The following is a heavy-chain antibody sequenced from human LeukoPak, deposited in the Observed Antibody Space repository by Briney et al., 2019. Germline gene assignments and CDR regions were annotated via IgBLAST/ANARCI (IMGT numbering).Heavy chain of an antibody. CDR1: GFTVSNNY. J-gene: IGHJ4*02. Sequence: QPGGSLRLSCTASGFTVSNNYMSWVRQAPGKGLECVSVIDNGGNTYYGDSVKGRFSISRDNSKNTLYLQMNRLRAEDTDVNYCARDPFTGADYWGQGILVTVSS. CDR2: IDNGGNT. D-gene: IGHD3-10*01. V-gene: IGHV3-53*01. CDR3: ARDPFTGADY.